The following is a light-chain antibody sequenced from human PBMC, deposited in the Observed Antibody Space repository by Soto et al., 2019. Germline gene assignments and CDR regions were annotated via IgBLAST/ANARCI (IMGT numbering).Light chain of an antibody. CDR3: RAWDDTLNGWV. CDR1: TSKIGSNT. V-gene: IGLV1-44*01. Sequence: QLVLTQPPSASGTPGQRVTISCSGGTSKIGSNTINWYQHLPGMAPKLLIYSNNQRPSGVPDRFSGSKSGTSASLAISRLQPEDEADFYCRAWDDTLNGWVFGGGTKVTVL. J-gene: IGLJ3*02. CDR2: SNN.